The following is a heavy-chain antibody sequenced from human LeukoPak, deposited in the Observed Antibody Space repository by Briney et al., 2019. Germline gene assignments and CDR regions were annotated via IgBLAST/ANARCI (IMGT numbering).Heavy chain of an antibody. D-gene: IGHD4-23*01. CDR1: GFTFSSYS. J-gene: IGHJ4*02. CDR2: ISSSSSTI. V-gene: IGHV3-48*04. CDR3: VGPTVVTPFNY. Sequence: GGSLRLSCAASGFTFSSYSMNWVRQAPGKGLEWVSYISSSSSTIYYADSVKGRFTISRDNAKNSLYLQMNSLRAEDTAVYYCVGPTVVTPFNYWGQGTLVTVSS.